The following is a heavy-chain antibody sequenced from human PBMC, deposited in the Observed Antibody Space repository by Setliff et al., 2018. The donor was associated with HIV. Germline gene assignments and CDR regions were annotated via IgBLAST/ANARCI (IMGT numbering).Heavy chain of an antibody. CDR3: ARLGYVSGGFYKTPGPYYFDY. D-gene: IGHD3-10*01. J-gene: IGHJ4*02. CDR1: GGSMSSSSYC. V-gene: IGHV4-39*01. Sequence: SETLSLTCTVSGGSMSSSSYCWGWIRQTPDKGLEWIGIIYYSGATYYNPSLTSRVTISVDTSRNQFSLKLRSVTAADTAAYYCARLGYVSGGFYKTPGPYYFDYWGQGALVTVSS. CDR2: IYYSGAT.